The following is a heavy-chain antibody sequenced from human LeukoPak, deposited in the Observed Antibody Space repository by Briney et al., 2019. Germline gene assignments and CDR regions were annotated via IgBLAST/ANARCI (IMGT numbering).Heavy chain of an antibody. D-gene: IGHD2-2*01. CDR3: AHGAMYQLDY. CDR2: IIGGAGST. Sequence: GGSLRLSCAASGFSFSSHGMSWVRQAPGEGLEWVSGIIGGAGSTYYADSVKGRFTISGDNSKNTLFLQMNSLRAEDTAVYYCAHGAMYQLDYWGQGTLVTVSS. J-gene: IGHJ4*02. CDR1: GFSFSSHG. V-gene: IGHV3-23*01.